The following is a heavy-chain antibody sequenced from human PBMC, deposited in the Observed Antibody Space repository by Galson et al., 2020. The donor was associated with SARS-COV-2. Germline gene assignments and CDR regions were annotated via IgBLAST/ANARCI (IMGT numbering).Heavy chain of an antibody. CDR3: ARDNDYGMDG. CDR1: GFTFSRYW. CDR2: IKQEGNEK. Sequence: GGYLRLYCAGSGFTFSRYWMSWVRQAPGKGLEWVANIKQEGNEKYYVDSVKGRFTISRDNADNLLYLQMNSLRAEDTAVYYCARDNDYGMDGWGQGTTVTVSS. J-gene: IGHJ6*02. V-gene: IGHV3-7*01.